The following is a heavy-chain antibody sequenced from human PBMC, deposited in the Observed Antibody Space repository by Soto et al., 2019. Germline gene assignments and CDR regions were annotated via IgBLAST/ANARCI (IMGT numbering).Heavy chain of an antibody. J-gene: IGHJ3*02. Sequence: ASVKVSCKASGYTFTSYYMHWVRQAPGQGLEWMGIINPGDGYTSFAQKFQGRVTMTGDTSTSTGYMELSGLRSEDTAVYYCAREPYCSGGSCPGAFDIWGQGTMVTVSS. CDR1: GYTFTSYY. D-gene: IGHD2-15*01. CDR3: AREPYCSGGSCPGAFDI. V-gene: IGHV1-46*01. CDR2: INPGDGYT.